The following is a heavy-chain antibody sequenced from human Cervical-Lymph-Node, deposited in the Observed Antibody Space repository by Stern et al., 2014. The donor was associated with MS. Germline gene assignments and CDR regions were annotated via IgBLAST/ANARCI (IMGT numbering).Heavy chain of an antibody. Sequence: QVQLVQSGAEVKKPGSSVKISCKASGGTFNVYAINWLRQAPGQGLEWMGGIIPIFGTANYAQKFQGRVTITADESTRTSSMQLSSLRFDDTAVYYCARDGRHTDNYGLDVWGQGTTVIVSS. J-gene: IGHJ6*02. CDR3: ARDGRHTDNYGLDV. CDR1: GGTFNVYA. CDR2: IIPIFGTA. D-gene: IGHD3-9*01. V-gene: IGHV1-69*01.